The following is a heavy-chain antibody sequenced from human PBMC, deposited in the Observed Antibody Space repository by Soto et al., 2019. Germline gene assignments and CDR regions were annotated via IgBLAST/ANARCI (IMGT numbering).Heavy chain of an antibody. J-gene: IGHJ6*02. V-gene: IGHV5-10-1*01. Sequence: GASLTISCKGSGYSFSSYWMTCVRQMPGKGLEWRGRIDPRDSYTNDSPSFQGHVGISADNSISTDYLQWSSLKASDTAMYYCASSISGSYYYYYGMDVWGQGSTVTVSS. CDR3: ASSISGSYYYYYGMDV. D-gene: IGHD1-26*01. CDR2: IDPRDSYT. CDR1: GYSFSSYW.